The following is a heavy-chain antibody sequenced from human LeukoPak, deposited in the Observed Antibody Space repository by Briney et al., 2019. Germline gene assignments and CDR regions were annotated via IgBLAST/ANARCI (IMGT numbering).Heavy chain of an antibody. Sequence: SETLSLTCAVYGGSFSGYYWSWIRQPPGKGLEWIGEINHSGSTNYNPSLKSRVTISVDTSKNQFSLKLSSVTAADTAVYYCARGGAHYDFWSGYQGALDYWSQGTLVTVSS. V-gene: IGHV4-34*01. CDR3: ARGGAHYDFWSGYQGALDY. J-gene: IGHJ4*02. CDR2: INHSGST. D-gene: IGHD3-3*01. CDR1: GGSFSGYY.